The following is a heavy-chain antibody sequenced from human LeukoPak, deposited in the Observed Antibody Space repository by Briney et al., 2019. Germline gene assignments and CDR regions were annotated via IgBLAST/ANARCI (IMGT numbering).Heavy chain of an antibody. V-gene: IGHV3-64*01. D-gene: IGHD3-16*01. Sequence: GGSLRLSCAASGFTFSSYAMHWVRQAPGKGLEYVSAISSNGGSTYYANSVKGRFTISRDNSKNTLYLQMGSLRSEDTAVYYCARVGIGGKNYFDYWGQGTLVTVSS. CDR3: ARVGIGGKNYFDY. CDR1: GFTFSSYA. J-gene: IGHJ4*02. CDR2: ISSNGGST.